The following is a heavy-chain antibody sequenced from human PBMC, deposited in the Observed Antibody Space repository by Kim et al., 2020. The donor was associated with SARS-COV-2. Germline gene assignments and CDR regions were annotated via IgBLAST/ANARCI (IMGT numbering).Heavy chain of an antibody. CDR1: GGSISSGGYY. Sequence: SETLSLTCTVSGGSISSGGYYWSWIRQHQGKGLEWIGYIYYSGSTYYNPSLKSRVTISVDTSKNQFSLKLSSATAADTAVYYCARGARDYDSSGFPFDYWGKGTLVTVSS. J-gene: IGHJ4*02. CDR2: IYYSGST. CDR3: ARGARDYDSSGFPFDY. D-gene: IGHD3-22*01. V-gene: IGHV4-31*03.